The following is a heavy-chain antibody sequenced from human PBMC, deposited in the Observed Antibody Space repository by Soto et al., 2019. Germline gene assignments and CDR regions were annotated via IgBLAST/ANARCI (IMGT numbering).Heavy chain of an antibody. CDR1: GFTFSSYA. CDR3: ASAVAPAGTVYYYSMDF. V-gene: IGHV3-30-3*01. CDR2: ISYDGSNK. D-gene: IGHD6-13*01. J-gene: IGHJ6*02. Sequence: QVQLVESGGGVVQPGRSLRLSCAACGFTFSSYAMHWVRQAPGKGLEWVAVISYDGSNKYYADSVKGRFTISRDNSKNTLYLQLHSLRAKDTAVYYCASAVAPAGTVYYYSMDFWGQGTTVTVSS.